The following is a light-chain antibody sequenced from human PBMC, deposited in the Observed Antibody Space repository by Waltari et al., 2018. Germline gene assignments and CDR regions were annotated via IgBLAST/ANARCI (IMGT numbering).Light chain of an antibody. Sequence: IHLTQTPSSLSASVGDRVTIACQASQDIRDFLNWYQQKPGKAPNLLIYDASRLAAGVPSRFSGSGSGTDFVLTISSLQPEDSAIYYCQQYDHLPPYTFGQGTKLEIK. CDR3: QQYDHLPPYT. CDR2: DAS. CDR1: QDIRDF. J-gene: IGKJ2*01. V-gene: IGKV1-33*01.